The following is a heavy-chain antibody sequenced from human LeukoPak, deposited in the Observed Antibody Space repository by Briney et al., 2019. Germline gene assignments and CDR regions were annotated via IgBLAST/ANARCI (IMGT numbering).Heavy chain of an antibody. CDR2: INSDGSST. D-gene: IGHD2-8*01. CDR3: ARDRTPGYCTNGVCYTVLGY. J-gene: IGHJ4*02. V-gene: IGHV3-74*01. CDR1: GFTFSSYW. Sequence: PGGSLRLSCAASGFTFSSYWMHWVRQAPGKGLVWVSRINSDGSSTSYADSVKGRFTISRDNAKNSLYLQMNSLRAEDTAVYYCARDRTPGYCTNGVCYTVLGYWGQGTLVTVSS.